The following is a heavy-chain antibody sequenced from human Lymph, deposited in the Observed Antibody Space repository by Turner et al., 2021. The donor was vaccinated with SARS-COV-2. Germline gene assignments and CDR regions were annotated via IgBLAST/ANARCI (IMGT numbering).Heavy chain of an antibody. CDR3: AKDGYDGIYCGGGSCYSGWFDP. CDR2: SSCSGAST. Sequence: EVQLLQSGGGVVQHGGFLLISFAAYRFPFSSQTMSWVRKAPGKGLEWVLASSCSGASTYYADSVKGRFTISRDNAKNTLYLQKNSLGVEDTAVYYCAKDGYDGIYCGGGSCYSGWFDPWGQGTLVTVSS. V-gene: IGHV3-23*01. J-gene: IGHJ5*02. D-gene: IGHD2-15*01. CDR1: RFPFSSQT.